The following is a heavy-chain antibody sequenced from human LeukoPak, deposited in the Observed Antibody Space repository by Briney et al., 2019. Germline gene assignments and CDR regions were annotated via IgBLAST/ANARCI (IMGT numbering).Heavy chain of an antibody. V-gene: IGHV1-2*02. J-gene: IGHJ4*02. CDR2: INPNSGGT. Sequence: GASVKVSCKASGYTFTGYYMHWVRQAPGQGLEWMGWINPNSGGTNYAQKFQGRVTMTRDTSISTAYMELSSLRSDDTAVYYCARDAGQQLVDFDYWGQGTLVTVSS. CDR1: GYTFTGYY. D-gene: IGHD6-13*01. CDR3: ARDAGQQLVDFDY.